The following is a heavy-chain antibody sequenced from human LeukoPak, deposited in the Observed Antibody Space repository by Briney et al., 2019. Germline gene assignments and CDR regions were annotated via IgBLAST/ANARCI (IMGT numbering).Heavy chain of an antibody. CDR1: GFTLSSYS. CDR3: SSGPFTDY. CDR2: LSSSISNK. V-gene: IGHV3-21*06. J-gene: IGHJ4*02. Sequence: PGGSLSLSCAASGFTLSSYSMNWVRQAAGKGLEGVSSLSSSISNKQYADSVKDRFHISRDNAEDSLYLQVNSRGREDPAVLFGSSGPFTDYWGQGTLVTVSS.